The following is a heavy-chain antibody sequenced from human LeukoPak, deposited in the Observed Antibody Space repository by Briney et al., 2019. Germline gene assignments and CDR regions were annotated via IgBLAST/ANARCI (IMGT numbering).Heavy chain of an antibody. CDR2: INTNTGKP. D-gene: IGHD2-2*01. CDR3: ARAASLDY. V-gene: IGHV7-4-1*02. CDR1: GYTFTSYA. J-gene: IGHJ4*02. Sequence: ASVKVSCNASGYTFTSYAMNWVRQAPGQGLEWMGWINTNTGKPTYAQGFTGRFVFSLDSSVSTAYLQINSLNAEGTVVYYCARAASLDYWGQGTLVTVSS.